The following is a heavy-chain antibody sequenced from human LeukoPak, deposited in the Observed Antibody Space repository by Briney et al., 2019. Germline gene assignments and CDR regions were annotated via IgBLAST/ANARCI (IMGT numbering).Heavy chain of an antibody. V-gene: IGHV4-34*01. D-gene: IGHD6-6*01. CDR1: GGSFSGYY. Sequence: SETLSLTCAVSGGSFSGYYWSWIRQPSGKGLEWIEEINHSGSTKYNPSLKSRVTISVDTSKNQFSLNLTSVTAAGTAVYYCARAARQSYYYYYYMDVWGKGTTVTVSS. CDR2: INHSGST. CDR3: ARAARQSYYYYYYMDV. J-gene: IGHJ6*03.